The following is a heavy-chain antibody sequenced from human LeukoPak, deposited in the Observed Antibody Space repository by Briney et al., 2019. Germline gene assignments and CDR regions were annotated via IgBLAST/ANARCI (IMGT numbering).Heavy chain of an antibody. J-gene: IGHJ4*02. Sequence: GGSLRLSCAASGFIFNRHWLHWVRQAPGGGLVCVARIKNDGTYRDYAGFVKGRFTISRDNAKNRLYLQMNSLRVEDTARYYCVRDDDIYGFDYWGQGTVVTVSS. D-gene: IGHD3-3*02. V-gene: IGHV3-74*01. CDR2: IKNDGTYR. CDR1: GFIFNRHW. CDR3: VRDDDIYGFDY.